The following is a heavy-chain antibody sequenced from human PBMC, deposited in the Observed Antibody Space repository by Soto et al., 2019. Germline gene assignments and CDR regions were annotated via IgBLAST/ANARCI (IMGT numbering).Heavy chain of an antibody. CDR2: ISSVGSDK. Sequence: LRLSCAASGFTFSSYGMHWVRQAPGRGLEWVAVISSVGSDKYYADSVKGRFTISRDNSKSTLYLQMNNLRAEDTAVYYCAKDRTDYYFDYWGQGTLVTVSS. CDR3: AKDRTDYYFDY. D-gene: IGHD4-17*01. V-gene: IGHV3-30*18. CDR1: GFTFSSYG. J-gene: IGHJ4*02.